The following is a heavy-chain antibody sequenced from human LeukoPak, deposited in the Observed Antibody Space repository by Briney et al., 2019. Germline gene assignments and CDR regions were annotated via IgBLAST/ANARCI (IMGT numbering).Heavy chain of an antibody. Sequence: GGSLRLSCAASGFTFSNYAMHWVRQAPGKGLEWVALLSYDGSGKYYSDSVKGRFTISRDSSENTLYLQMNSLRAEDTAIYYCARERTGYYIVYWGQGTLVTVSS. V-gene: IGHV3-30*04. CDR1: GFTFSNYA. D-gene: IGHD3-3*01. CDR2: LSYDGSGK. J-gene: IGHJ4*02. CDR3: ARERTGYYIVY.